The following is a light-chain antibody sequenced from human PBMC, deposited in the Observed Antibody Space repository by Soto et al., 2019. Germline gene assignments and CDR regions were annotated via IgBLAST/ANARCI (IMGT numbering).Light chain of an antibody. V-gene: IGKV1-5*03. Sequence: DIQVTQSPSTLSASVGDRVTITCRASQSISNWLAWYQQKPGKVPKLLIYNASSLQCGVPSRFSGSGSGTDFTLTISGLQPDDFATYYCQHYNGHPWTFGQGTKVDIK. CDR2: NAS. CDR1: QSISNW. CDR3: QHYNGHPWT. J-gene: IGKJ1*01.